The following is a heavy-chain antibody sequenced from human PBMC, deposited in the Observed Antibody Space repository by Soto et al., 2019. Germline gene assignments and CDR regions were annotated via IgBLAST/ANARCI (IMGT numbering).Heavy chain of an antibody. J-gene: IGHJ4*02. D-gene: IGHD6-13*01. CDR1: GGSTSSSNW. CDR2: IYHSGST. CDR3: ARAAMGGSSWPFDY. Sequence: PSETLSLTCAVSGGSTSSSNWWSWVRQPPGKGLEWIGEIYHSGSTNYTPSLKSRVTISVDKSKNQFSLKLSSVTAADTAVYYCARAAMGGSSWPFDYWGQGTLVTVSS. V-gene: IGHV4-4*02.